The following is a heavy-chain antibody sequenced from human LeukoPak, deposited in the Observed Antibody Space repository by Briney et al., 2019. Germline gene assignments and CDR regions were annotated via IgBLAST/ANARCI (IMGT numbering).Heavy chain of an antibody. CDR3: ARKMMTTGAFDI. V-gene: IGHV1-46*01. J-gene: IGHJ3*02. Sequence: ASVKVSCKAYGYTFTSYYMHWVRQAPGQGLEWMGIINPSGGSTSYAQKFQGRVTMTRDMSTSTVYMELSSLRSEDTAVYYCARKMMTTGAFDIWGQGTMVTVSS. CDR1: GYTFTSYY. CDR2: INPSGGST. D-gene: IGHD4-17*01.